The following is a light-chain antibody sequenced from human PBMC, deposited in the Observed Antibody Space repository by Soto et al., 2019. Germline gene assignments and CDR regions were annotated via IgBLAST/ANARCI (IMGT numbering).Light chain of an antibody. CDR3: QQLNSYPHT. J-gene: IGKJ4*01. V-gene: IGKV1-9*01. CDR2: TAS. CDR1: QGISSY. Sequence: DIQLTQSPSFLSASVGDRVTITCRASQGISSYLAWYQQKPGKAPKLLIYTASTLQSGVPSRFSGSGSGTEFTLTISSLQAEDFATYYCQQLNSYPHTFGGGTNVEIK.